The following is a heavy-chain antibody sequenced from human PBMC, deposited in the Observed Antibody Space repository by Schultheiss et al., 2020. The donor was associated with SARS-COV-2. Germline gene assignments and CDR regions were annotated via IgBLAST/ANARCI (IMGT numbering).Heavy chain of an antibody. CDR2: ISGSGGST. D-gene: IGHD4-23*01. CDR3: AKVMATRTYYYYYAMDV. J-gene: IGHJ6*02. Sequence: GGSLRLSCAASGFTFSSYEMNWVRQAPGKGLEWVSAISGSGGSTYYADSVKGRFTISRDNSKNTLYLQMNSLRAEDTALYYCAKVMATRTYYYYYAMDVWGQGTAVTVSS. CDR1: GFTFSSYE. V-gene: IGHV3-23*01.